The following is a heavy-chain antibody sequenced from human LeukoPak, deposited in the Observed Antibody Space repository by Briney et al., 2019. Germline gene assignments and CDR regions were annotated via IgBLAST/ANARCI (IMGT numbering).Heavy chain of an antibody. CDR1: VFTFSSYS. D-gene: IGHD6-13*01. CDR3: ARGSWSAADTNIDY. CDR2: INSEGIRT. V-gene: IGHV3-74*01. Sequence: PGGSLRLPCAASVFTFSSYSMNWVRQGPGKGRVCVSCINSEGIRTTYAESVRGRFTISRDNAKNTLHLQMNTLRVEDTAVYYCARGSWSAADTNIDYWGQGTLVTVSS. J-gene: IGHJ4*02.